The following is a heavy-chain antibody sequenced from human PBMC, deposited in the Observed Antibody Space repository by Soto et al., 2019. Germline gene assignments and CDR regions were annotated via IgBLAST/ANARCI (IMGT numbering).Heavy chain of an antibody. J-gene: IGHJ4*02. D-gene: IGHD3-10*01. Sequence: QVQRVQPGAEVKKPGSSGRVSCKASGGTFSPYAIGWWGQAPGQGLEWMGGIIPIFGPPNYAQRFQGRVTITADESTTTSYMELSRLKSEDTAVYYCARDRDDYGSGNYYNRIDFWGQGTLVTVSS. CDR2: IIPIFGPP. CDR1: GGTFSPYA. V-gene: IGHV1-69*01. CDR3: ARDRDDYGSGNYYNRIDF.